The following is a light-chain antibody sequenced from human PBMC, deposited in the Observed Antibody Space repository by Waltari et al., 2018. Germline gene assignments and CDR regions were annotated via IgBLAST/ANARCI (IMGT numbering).Light chain of an antibody. J-gene: IGKJ2*01. CDR3: QQSYSTPYT. V-gene: IGKV1-39*01. CDR1: KSISSY. CDR2: AAS. Sequence: DIQMTQSPSSLSASVGDRVTITCRASKSISSYLNWYQQKPGKDPKLLIYAASSLQSGVPSRFSGSGSGTDFALTISSRQPEDFATYYCQQSYSTPYTFGQGTKLEIK.